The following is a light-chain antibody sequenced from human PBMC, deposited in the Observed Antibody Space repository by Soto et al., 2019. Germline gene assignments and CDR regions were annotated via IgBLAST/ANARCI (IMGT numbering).Light chain of an antibody. CDR1: SSDVGGYKY. CDR2: EVS. Sequence: QSALTQPASVSGSLGQSITISCTGTSSDVGGYKYVSWYQQHPGKVPKLFIYEVSNRPSGVSNRFSGSKSGNTASLTISGLQAEDEAEYYCSSYTRSTTLNVLFGGGTKLTVL. J-gene: IGLJ2*01. V-gene: IGLV2-14*01. CDR3: SSYTRSTTLNVL.